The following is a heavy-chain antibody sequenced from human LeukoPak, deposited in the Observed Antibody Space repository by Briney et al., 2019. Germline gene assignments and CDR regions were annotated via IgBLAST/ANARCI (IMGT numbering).Heavy chain of an antibody. CDR3: ARHCGGGSCYSSFDY. J-gene: IGHJ4*02. Sequence: SETLSLTCTVSGGSISSSSYYWGWIRQPPGKGLEWIGYIYYSGSTKYNPSLESRVTISVDTTKNQFSLKLNSVTAADTAVYYCARHCGGGSCYSSFDYWGQGTLVTVSS. CDR1: GGSISSSSYY. V-gene: IGHV4-61*05. D-gene: IGHD2-15*01. CDR2: IYYSGST.